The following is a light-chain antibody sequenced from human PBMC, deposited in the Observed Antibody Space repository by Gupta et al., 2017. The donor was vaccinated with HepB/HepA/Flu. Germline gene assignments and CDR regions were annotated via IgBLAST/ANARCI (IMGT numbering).Light chain of an antibody. V-gene: IGKV3-20*01. CDR3: HQEDNSPTT. CDR1: QSISTNY. Sequence: EIVLTQSPGTLSLSPGDRATLSCRASQSISTNYVAWYQQKRGQAPRLLIYGTSSRATGIPDRFSGSGSGTDFALTISILDPEDFAVYYCHQEDNSPTTFGQGTKVEIK. J-gene: IGKJ1*01. CDR2: GTS.